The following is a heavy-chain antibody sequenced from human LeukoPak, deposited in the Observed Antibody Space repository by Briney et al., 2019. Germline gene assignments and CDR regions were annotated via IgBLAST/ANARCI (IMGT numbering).Heavy chain of an antibody. CDR1: GLTVSSNY. CDR3: AKAPGDSSSWYESSPTLYYYYGMDV. D-gene: IGHD6-13*01. Sequence: GGSLRLSCAASGLTVSSNYMSWVRQAPGKGLEWVSVIYSGGDIYYAHSVKGRFTISRDGSKNTLYLQMNSLRAEDTAVYYCAKAPGDSSSWYESSPTLYYYYGMDVWGQGTTVTVSS. V-gene: IGHV3-53*05. J-gene: IGHJ6*02. CDR2: IYSGGDI.